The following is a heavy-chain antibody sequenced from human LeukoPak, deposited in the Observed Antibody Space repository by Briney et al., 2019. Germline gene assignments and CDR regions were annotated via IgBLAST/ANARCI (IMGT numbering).Heavy chain of an antibody. CDR1: GFTFSDYY. Sequence: GGSLRLSCAASGFTFSDYYMSWIRQAPGKGLEWVSYISSSGSTIYYADSVKGQFTISRDNAKNSLYLQMNSLRAEDTAVYYCARDIAAAGTWYNWFDPWGQGTLVTVSS. V-gene: IGHV3-11*04. CDR3: ARDIAAAGTWYNWFDP. J-gene: IGHJ5*02. D-gene: IGHD6-13*01. CDR2: ISSSGSTI.